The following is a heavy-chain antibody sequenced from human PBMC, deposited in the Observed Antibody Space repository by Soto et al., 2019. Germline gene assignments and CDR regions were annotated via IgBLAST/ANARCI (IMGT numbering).Heavy chain of an antibody. CDR2: FDPEDGET. CDR1: GHTLTELS. CDR3: AAGGTRWLHSPFDY. D-gene: IGHD1-1*01. Sequence: QVQLLQSGAEVKKPGASVKVSCKVSGHTLTELSMHWVRQAPGSGLEWMGGFDPEDGETILAQKFQGRVTMTEDTSTDSTYMELTSLRSEDTAIYYCAAGGTRWLHSPFDYWGQGTLVNISS. V-gene: IGHV1-24*01. J-gene: IGHJ4*02.